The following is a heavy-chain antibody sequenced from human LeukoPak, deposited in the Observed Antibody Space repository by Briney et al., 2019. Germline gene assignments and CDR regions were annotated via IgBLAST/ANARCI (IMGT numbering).Heavy chain of an antibody. Sequence: GGSLRLSCAPSGFTFSSYAMSWVRQAPGKGLGWVSAISGSGGSPYYADSGTDRFTISRDNPTNTLYLQMASQRTEDTSIYYRAKELPVPLYDAFDIWGQGTMVTVSS. CDR1: GFTFSSYA. J-gene: IGHJ3*02. D-gene: IGHD5-18*01. CDR3: AKELPVPLYDAFDI. CDR2: ISGSGGSP. V-gene: IGHV3-23*01.